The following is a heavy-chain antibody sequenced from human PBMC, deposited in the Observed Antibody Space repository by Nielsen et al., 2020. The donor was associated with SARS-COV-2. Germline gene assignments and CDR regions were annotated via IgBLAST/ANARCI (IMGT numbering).Heavy chain of an antibody. J-gene: IGHJ4*02. D-gene: IGHD3-16*01. CDR2: IFSSGSA. Sequence: SETLSLTCTVSGASINSYYWTWIRQLPGKGLECLGYIFSSGSANFYPSLKSRVTMSVDTSKNQFSLTLRSVTAADTAVYFCAGGNTALRYYFDYWGQGTLVTVSS. V-gene: IGHV4-59*08. CDR1: GASINSYY. CDR3: AGGNTALRYYFDY.